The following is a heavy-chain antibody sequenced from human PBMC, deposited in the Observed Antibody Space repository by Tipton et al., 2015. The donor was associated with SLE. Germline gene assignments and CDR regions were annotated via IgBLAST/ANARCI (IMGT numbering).Heavy chain of an antibody. J-gene: IGHJ3*02. CDR1: GISISTHY. CDR3: ARFCITMVPGAFDI. D-gene: IGHD3-10*01. Sequence: TLSLTCKVSGISISTHYWSWIRQHPGKGLEWIGYIYYSGSTYYNPSLKSRVTISVDTSKNQFSLKLSSVTAADTAVYYCARFCITMVPGAFDIWGQGTMVTVSS. V-gene: IGHV4-31*03. CDR2: IYYSGST.